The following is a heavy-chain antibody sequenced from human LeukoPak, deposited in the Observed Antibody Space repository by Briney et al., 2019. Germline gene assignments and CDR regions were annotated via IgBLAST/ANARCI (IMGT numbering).Heavy chain of an antibody. V-gene: IGHV3-30*02. CDR3: AKFSGGY. J-gene: IGHJ4*02. Sequence: PVGSLRLSCVVSGFRLSNFGMHWVRQAPGKGLEWVAYIHFDGTKKYYADSVKGRFVLSSDSSKNTLYLQMNSLRSGDTAVYYCAKFSGGYWGQGTLVTVSS. CDR2: IHFDGTKK. D-gene: IGHD3-16*01. CDR1: GFRLSNFG.